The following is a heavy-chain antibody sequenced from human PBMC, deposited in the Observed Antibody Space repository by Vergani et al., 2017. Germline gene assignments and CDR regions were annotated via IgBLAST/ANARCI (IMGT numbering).Heavy chain of an antibody. J-gene: IGHJ6*03. CDR3: AREDIALTVEGANYMDI. V-gene: IGHV6-1*01. CDR1: GDRVSTKSAG. CDR2: TYFMSKWYN. Sequence: QVQLHQSGPGLVQPSQTLSLTCAISGDRVSTKSAGWNWIRQSPSRGLGWLGRTYFMSKWYNDYAASVKSRMTINSDTSKNLFSLQLKSVTPEDTAVYYCAREDIALTVEGANYMDIWGKGTTVTVSS. D-gene: IGHD3-22*01.